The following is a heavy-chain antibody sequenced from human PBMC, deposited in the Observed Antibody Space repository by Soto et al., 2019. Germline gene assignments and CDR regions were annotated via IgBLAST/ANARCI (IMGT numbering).Heavy chain of an antibody. CDR3: ARGRLYNWNDVGAFDI. Sequence: SVKVSCKASGGTFNSYAISWVRQAPGQGLEWMGGIIPIFGTANYAQKFQGRVTITADESTSTAYMELSSLRSEDTAVYYCARGRLYNWNDVGAFDIWGQGTMVTVSS. D-gene: IGHD1-20*01. J-gene: IGHJ3*02. CDR2: IIPIFGTA. CDR1: GGTFNSYA. V-gene: IGHV1-69*13.